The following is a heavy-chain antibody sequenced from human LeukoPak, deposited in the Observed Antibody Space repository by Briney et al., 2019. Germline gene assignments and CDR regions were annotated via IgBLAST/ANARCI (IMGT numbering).Heavy chain of an antibody. Sequence: GGTLRLSCTASGFTFSDYGMSWVRQAPGKGLEWVSTFSGRGGSTYYADSVKGRVTISRDNSKNTLYLQMNSLRAEDTAVYYCARGGSDADYWGQGTLVTVSS. CDR3: ARGGSDADY. D-gene: IGHD2-21*01. CDR2: FSGRGGST. V-gene: IGHV3-23*01. J-gene: IGHJ4*02. CDR1: GFTFSDYG.